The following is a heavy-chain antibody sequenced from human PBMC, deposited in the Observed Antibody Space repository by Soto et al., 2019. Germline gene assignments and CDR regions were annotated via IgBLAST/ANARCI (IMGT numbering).Heavy chain of an antibody. CDR3: AAAYYYGSGPVFYGMDV. CDR2: IVVGSGNT. J-gene: IGHJ6*02. V-gene: IGHV1-58*02. D-gene: IGHD3-10*01. CDR1: GFTFTSSA. Sequence: VKVSCKASGFTFTSSAMQWVRQARGQRLEWIGWIVVGSGNTNYAQKFQERVTITRDMSTSTAYMELSSLRSEDTAVYYCAAAYYYGSGPVFYGMDVWGQGTTVTVSS.